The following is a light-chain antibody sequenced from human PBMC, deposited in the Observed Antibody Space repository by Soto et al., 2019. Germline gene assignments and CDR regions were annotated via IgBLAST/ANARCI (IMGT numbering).Light chain of an antibody. Sequence: DIQMTQSPSSLSASVGDRVTITCRASQTITTYLNWYQHKPGKAPKLLIYAAISLQSGVPSRLSGSGSGTDFTLTISSLQPEDFATYYCQQSYSTTITFGQGTRLENK. V-gene: IGKV1-39*01. CDR3: QQSYSTTIT. J-gene: IGKJ5*01. CDR2: AAI. CDR1: QTITTY.